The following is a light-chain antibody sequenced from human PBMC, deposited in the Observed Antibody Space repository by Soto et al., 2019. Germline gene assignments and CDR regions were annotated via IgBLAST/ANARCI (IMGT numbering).Light chain of an antibody. CDR2: WAS. Sequence: DIVMTQSPDSLAVSLGERATINCKSSQSVLFSSNNKNYLAWYQQKPGQPPKLLIYWASTRESGVPDRFSGSGSGTDFTLTISSLQAADVAVYYCQQYYTTHSFGQGTKLEIK. V-gene: IGKV4-1*01. CDR1: QSVLFSSNNKNY. CDR3: QQYYTTHS. J-gene: IGKJ2*03.